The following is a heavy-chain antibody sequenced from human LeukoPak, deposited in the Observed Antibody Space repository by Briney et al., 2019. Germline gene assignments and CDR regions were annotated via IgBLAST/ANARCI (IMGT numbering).Heavy chain of an antibody. CDR3: ARESYDILTGYSTGYFDY. CDR1: GGTFSSYA. V-gene: IGHV1-69*13. J-gene: IGHJ4*02. D-gene: IGHD3-9*01. CDR2: IIPIFGTA. Sequence: SVKVSCKASGGTFSSYAISWVRQAPGQGLEWMGGIIPIFGTANYAQKFQGRVTITADESTSTAYMELSSLRSEDTAVYYCARESYDILTGYSTGYFDYWGQGTLVTVSS.